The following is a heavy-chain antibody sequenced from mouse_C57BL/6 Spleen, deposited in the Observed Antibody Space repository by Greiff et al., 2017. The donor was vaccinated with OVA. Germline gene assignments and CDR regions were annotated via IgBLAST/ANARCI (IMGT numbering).Heavy chain of an antibody. J-gene: IGHJ1*03. CDR1: GFTFSSYA. Sequence: EVHLVESGGGLVKPGGSLKLSCAASGFTFSSYAMSWVRQTPEKRLEWVATISDGGSYNSYPDNVKGRFPISRDNAKNNLYLQKIQLKSEDTAMYDSASWYYGSSYARYFDVWGTGTTVTGSS. CDR2: ISDGGSYN. CDR3: ASWYYGSSYARYFDV. V-gene: IGHV5-4*01. D-gene: IGHD1-1*01.